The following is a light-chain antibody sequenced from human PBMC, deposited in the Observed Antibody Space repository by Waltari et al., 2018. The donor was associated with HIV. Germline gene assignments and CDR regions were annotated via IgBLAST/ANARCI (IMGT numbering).Light chain of an antibody. V-gene: IGKV3-20*01. CDR3: QQYGGSPIT. J-gene: IGKJ5*01. CDR2: GAS. CDR1: QSVNINY. Sequence: EIVLTPSPGTLSLSPGEKATLSCRASQSVNINYLAWYQHKPGQAPRLLIYGASSRATGIPDRFSGSGSGTDFTLTISRLEPEDSAVYYCQQYGGSPITFGQGTRLEIK.